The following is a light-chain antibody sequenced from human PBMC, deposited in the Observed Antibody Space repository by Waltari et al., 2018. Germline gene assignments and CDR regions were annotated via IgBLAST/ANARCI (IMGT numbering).Light chain of an antibody. V-gene: IGKV1-12*01. Sequence: DIQMTQSPSSLSASVGDRVTITCRASQAISSRLAWYQQKPGQAPKLLIYKASSLQSGVPSRFSGSGSGTDFTLTISSLQPEDFATYYCQQYNTAPFTFGPGTQLDIK. CDR2: KAS. CDR1: QAISSR. J-gene: IGKJ3*01. CDR3: QQYNTAPFT.